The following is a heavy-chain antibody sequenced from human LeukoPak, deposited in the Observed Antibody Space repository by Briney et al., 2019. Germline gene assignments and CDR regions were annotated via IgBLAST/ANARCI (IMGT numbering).Heavy chain of an antibody. D-gene: IGHD3-22*01. Sequence: GGSLRLSCAASGFNFSSYEMIWVRQAPGKGLEWISYISTSGSTIYYGDSVEGRFTISRDNAKNSLYLQMNSLKIEDTALYYCAKDRDFYDSSGYFDSWGQGTPVTVSS. J-gene: IGHJ4*02. V-gene: IGHV3-48*03. CDR2: ISTSGSTI. CDR3: AKDRDFYDSSGYFDS. CDR1: GFNFSSYE.